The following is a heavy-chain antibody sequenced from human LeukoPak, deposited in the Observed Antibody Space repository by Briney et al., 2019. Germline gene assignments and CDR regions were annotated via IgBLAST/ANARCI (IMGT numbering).Heavy chain of an antibody. J-gene: IGHJ4*02. CDR1: GYTFISYG. CDR2: ISAYNGNT. V-gene: IGHV1-18*01. Sequence: ASVKVSCKASGYTFISYGISWVRQAPGQGLEWMGWISAYNGNTNYAQKLQGRVTMTTDTSTSTAYMELRSLRSDDTAVYYCARGHSGSYYFGFDYWGQGTLVTVSS. D-gene: IGHD1-26*01. CDR3: ARGHSGSYYFGFDY.